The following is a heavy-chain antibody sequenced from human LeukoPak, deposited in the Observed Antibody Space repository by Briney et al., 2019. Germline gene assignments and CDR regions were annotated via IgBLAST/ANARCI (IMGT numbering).Heavy chain of an antibody. D-gene: IGHD2-15*01. Sequence: GGSLRLSCAASGFTFSSYGMSWVRQAPGKGLEWVSGISESGGSTYYADSVKGRFTISRDNSKNTLYLQMNSLRAEDTAIYYCARDSDVHCSGGSCTIFDYWGQGTLVTVSS. V-gene: IGHV3-23*01. J-gene: IGHJ4*02. CDR1: GFTFSSYG. CDR3: ARDSDVHCSGGSCTIFDY. CDR2: ISESGGST.